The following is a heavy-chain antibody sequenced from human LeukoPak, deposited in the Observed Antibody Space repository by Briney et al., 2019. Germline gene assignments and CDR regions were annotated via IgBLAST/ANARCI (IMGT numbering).Heavy chain of an antibody. CDR3: ARDYRTGFDY. J-gene: IGHJ4*02. CDR2: INPSGGST. D-gene: IGHD7-27*01. V-gene: IGHV1-46*01. CDR1: GYIFTSYF. Sequence: GASVKVSCKASGYIFTSYFMHWVRQAPGQGLEWMGLINPSGGSTRYAQKFQGRVTMTRDMSTSTVYMELSSLRSDDTAVYYCARDYRTGFDYWGQGTLVTVSS.